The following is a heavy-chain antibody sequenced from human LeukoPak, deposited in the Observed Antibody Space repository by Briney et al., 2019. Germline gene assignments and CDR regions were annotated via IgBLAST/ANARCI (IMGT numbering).Heavy chain of an antibody. J-gene: IGHJ3*02. CDR3: AKHRQQLILDAFDI. CDR2: ISSSGSTI. V-gene: IGHV3-48*03. Sequence: PGGSLRLSCAASGFTFSSYEMNWVRQAPGKGLEWVSYISSSGSTIYYADSVKGRFTISRDNAKNSLYLQMNSLRGEDTAVYYCAKHRQQLILDAFDIWGQGARVTVSS. CDR1: GFTFSSYE. D-gene: IGHD2-15*01.